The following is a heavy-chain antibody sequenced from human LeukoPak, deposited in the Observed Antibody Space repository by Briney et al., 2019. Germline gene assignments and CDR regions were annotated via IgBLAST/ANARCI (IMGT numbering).Heavy chain of an antibody. CDR1: GFTLSSYS. Sequence: GGSLRLSCAASGFTLSSYSMNWVRQAPGKGLEWVSSISSSSYIYYADSVKGRFTISRDNAKNSLYLQMNSPRAEDTAVYYCARGGVGATIVDYWGQGTLVTVSS. J-gene: IGHJ4*02. D-gene: IGHD1-26*01. CDR3: ARGGVGATIVDY. V-gene: IGHV3-21*01. CDR2: ISSSSYI.